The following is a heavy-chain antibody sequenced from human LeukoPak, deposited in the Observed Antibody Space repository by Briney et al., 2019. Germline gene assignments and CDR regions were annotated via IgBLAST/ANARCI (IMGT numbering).Heavy chain of an antibody. CDR2: IYSGGST. V-gene: IGHV3-53*01. J-gene: IGHJ4*02. CDR3: ARAPRDFWSGYLFDY. D-gene: IGHD3-3*01. CDR1: GFTVSSNY. Sequence: PGGSLRLSCAASGFTVSSNYMSWVRQAPGKGLEWVSVIYSGGSTYYADSVKGRFTISRDNSKNTLYLQMNSLRAEDTAVYYCARAPRDFWSGYLFDYWGQGTLVTVSS.